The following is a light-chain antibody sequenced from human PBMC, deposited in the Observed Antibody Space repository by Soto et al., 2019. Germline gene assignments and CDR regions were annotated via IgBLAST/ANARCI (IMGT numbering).Light chain of an antibody. J-gene: IGLJ2*01. CDR1: SSNIGSNT. V-gene: IGLV1-44*01. Sequence: QSVLTQPPSASATPGQRVTISCSGSSSNIGSNTVNWYQQLPGTAPKLHIYSNNQRPSGVPDRFSGSKSGTSASLAISGLQSEDEADYYCAAWDDSLNGPHVVFGGGTKVTVL. CDR3: AAWDDSLNGPHVV. CDR2: SNN.